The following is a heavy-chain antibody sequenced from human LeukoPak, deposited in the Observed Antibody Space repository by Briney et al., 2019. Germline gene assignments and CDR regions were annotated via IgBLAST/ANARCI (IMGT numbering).Heavy chain of an antibody. J-gene: IGHJ4*02. CDR3: ARGLTYSFLDY. Sequence: GGSPRLSCAASGFTVSSKYMSWVRQAPGKGLEWVSIMYDGGRTYYADSVRGRFTISRDNSKNTLHLQMNSLRADDTAVYYCARGLTYSFLDYWGQGTQVTVSS. CDR1: GFTVSSKY. CDR2: MYDGGRT. D-gene: IGHD5-12*01. V-gene: IGHV3-53*01.